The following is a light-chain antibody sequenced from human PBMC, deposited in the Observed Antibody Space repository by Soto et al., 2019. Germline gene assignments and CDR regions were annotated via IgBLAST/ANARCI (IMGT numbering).Light chain of an antibody. CDR3: CSYAGSHTYV. CDR1: SSDVGSYIS. Sequence: QSALTQPRSVSVSPGQSVTISCTGTSSDVGSYISVSWYQQHPGKAPKLMIYDVSKRPSGVPDRFSGSKSDNTASLTISGLQAEDEADYYCCSYAGSHTYVFGTGTKVTVL. V-gene: IGLV2-11*01. J-gene: IGLJ1*01. CDR2: DVS.